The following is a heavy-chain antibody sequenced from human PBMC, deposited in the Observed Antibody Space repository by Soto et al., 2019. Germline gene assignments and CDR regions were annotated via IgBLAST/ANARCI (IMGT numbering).Heavy chain of an antibody. V-gene: IGHV1-69*06. CDR2: IIPIFGTA. Sequence: ASVKVSCKASGGTFSSYAISWVRQAPGQGLEWMGGIIPIFGTANYAQKFQGRVTITADKSTSTAYMELSSLRSEDTAVYYCACPAYCSSTSCSGPYFDYWGQGTLVTVSS. J-gene: IGHJ4*02. CDR3: ACPAYCSSTSCSGPYFDY. D-gene: IGHD2-2*01. CDR1: GGTFSSYA.